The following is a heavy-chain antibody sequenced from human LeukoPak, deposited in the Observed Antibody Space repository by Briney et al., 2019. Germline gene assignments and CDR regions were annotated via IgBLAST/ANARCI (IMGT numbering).Heavy chain of an antibody. CDR1: GYTFTSYG. J-gene: IGHJ6*02. Sequence: GASVKVSCKASGYTFTSYGISWVRQAPGQGLEWMGWISAYNGNTNYAQKLQGGVTMTTDTSTSTAYMELRSLRSDDTAVYYCASYGSGSSAARGNGMDVWGQGTTVTVSS. V-gene: IGHV1-18*01. CDR3: ASYGSGSSAARGNGMDV. D-gene: IGHD3-10*01. CDR2: ISAYNGNT.